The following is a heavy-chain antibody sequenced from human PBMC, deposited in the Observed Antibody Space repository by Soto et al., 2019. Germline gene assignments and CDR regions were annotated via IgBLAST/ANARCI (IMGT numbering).Heavy chain of an antibody. V-gene: IGHV3-73*01. CDR1: GFTFSGSP. CDR2: IRSKTDSYAT. CDR3: ASSMSSIVVDLFDY. D-gene: IGHD3-22*01. Sequence: GGSLRLSCAASGFTFSGSPMHWVRQASGKGLEWVGRIRSKTDSYATAYAASVTGRFTISRDDSKNTAYLQMNSLKTEDTAVYYCASSMSSIVVDLFDYWGQGTLVTVSS. J-gene: IGHJ4*02.